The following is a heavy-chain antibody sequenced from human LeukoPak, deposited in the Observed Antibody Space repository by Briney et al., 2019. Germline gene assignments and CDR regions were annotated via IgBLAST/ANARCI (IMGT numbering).Heavy chain of an antibody. CDR1: GFTFSSYW. CDR3: ARRGTYQNWFDP. Sequence: GGSLRLSCAASGFTFSSYWMSWVRQAPGKGLEWVATIEQDGSEKYYVDSVKGRFTISRDSAKNSLYLQMNSLRAEDTAVYYCARRGTYQNWFDPWGQGTLVTVSS. D-gene: IGHD3-16*01. J-gene: IGHJ5*02. CDR2: IEQDGSEK. V-gene: IGHV3-7*01.